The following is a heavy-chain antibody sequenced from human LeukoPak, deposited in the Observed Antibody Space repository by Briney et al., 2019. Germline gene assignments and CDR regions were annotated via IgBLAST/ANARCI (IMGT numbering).Heavy chain of an antibody. CDR3: TRGLYGPIDAFDI. J-gene: IGHJ3*02. CDR2: ISYDGSNK. CDR1: RLTFSSYT. Sequence: GGSLRLSCTASRLTFSSYTMHWVRQAPGKGLEWVAVISYDGSNKYDADSVKGRFTISRDNSKSTLYLQMNSLRAEDTAVYYCTRGLYGPIDAFDIWGQGTMVTVSS. D-gene: IGHD3-3*01. V-gene: IGHV3-30*04.